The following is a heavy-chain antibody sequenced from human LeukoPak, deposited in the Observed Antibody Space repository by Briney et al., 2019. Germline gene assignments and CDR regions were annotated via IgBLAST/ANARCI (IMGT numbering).Heavy chain of an antibody. D-gene: IGHD6-13*01. CDR2: IYHSGST. V-gene: IGHV4-30-2*01. J-gene: IGHJ6*02. Sequence: SQTLSLTCAVSGDSISSGGYSWSWIRQPPGKGLEWIGYIYHSGSTYYNPSLKSRVTISVDRSKNQFSLKLSSVTAADTAVYYCARGRRYSSSWYSHINSYYYGMDVWGQGTTVTVSS. CDR1: GDSISSGGYS. CDR3: ARGRRYSSSWYSHINSYYYGMDV.